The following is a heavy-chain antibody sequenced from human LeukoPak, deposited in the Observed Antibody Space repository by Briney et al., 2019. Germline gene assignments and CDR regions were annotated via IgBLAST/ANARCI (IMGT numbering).Heavy chain of an antibody. Sequence: PSETLSLTCAVSGYSISSGYYWGWIRQPPGKGLEWIGSIYHSGSTYYNPSLKSRVTISVDTSKDQFSLKLSSVTAADTAVYYCARRGTNYYYYMDVWGKGTTVTVSS. J-gene: IGHJ6*03. CDR2: IYHSGST. CDR3: ARRGTNYYYYMDV. D-gene: IGHD3-16*01. CDR1: GYSISSGYY. V-gene: IGHV4-38-2*01.